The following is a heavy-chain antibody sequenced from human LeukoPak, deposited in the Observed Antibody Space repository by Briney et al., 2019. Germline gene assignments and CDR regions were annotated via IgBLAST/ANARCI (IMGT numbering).Heavy chain of an antibody. CDR1: GFTFSNYW. J-gene: IGHJ4*02. Sequence: AGGSLRLSCAASGFTFSNYWMNWVRQAPGKGLEWVANIKEDGSQKYYVGSVKGRFTISRDNAKNSLYLQMNSLRAEDTAVYYCAKFGYSGYDSWGQGTLVTVSS. D-gene: IGHD5-12*01. V-gene: IGHV3-7*01. CDR3: AKFGYSGYDS. CDR2: IKEDGSQK.